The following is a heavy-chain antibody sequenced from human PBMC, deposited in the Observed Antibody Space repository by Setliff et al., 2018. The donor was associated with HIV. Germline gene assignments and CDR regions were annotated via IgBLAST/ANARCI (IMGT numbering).Heavy chain of an antibody. J-gene: IGHJ4*02. V-gene: IGHV1-69*06. D-gene: IGHD3-3*01. CDR1: GGTLSNYA. CDR3: ATPDYNFLRGVNVWYFDY. CDR2: IIPIFGTA. Sequence: SVKVSCKASGGTLSNYAISWVRQAPGQGLEWMGRIIPIFGTANYAQKLQGRVTITADKSTSTAYMELSSLRSEDTAVYYCATPDYNFLRGVNVWYFDYWGQGTLVTVSS.